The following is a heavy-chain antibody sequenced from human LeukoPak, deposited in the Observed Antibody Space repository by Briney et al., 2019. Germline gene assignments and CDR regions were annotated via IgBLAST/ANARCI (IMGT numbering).Heavy chain of an antibody. CDR2: TYYSGST. V-gene: IGHV4-61*01. D-gene: IGHD3-22*01. CDR1: GGSVSSGSYY. Sequence: SETLSLTCTVSGGSVSSGSYYWGWIRQPPGKGLEWIGYTYYSGSTNYNPSLKSRVTISVDTSKNQFSPKLSSVTAADTAVYYCAREGAYDSSGYYYPSFDYWGQGTLVTVSS. CDR3: AREGAYDSSGYYYPSFDY. J-gene: IGHJ4*02.